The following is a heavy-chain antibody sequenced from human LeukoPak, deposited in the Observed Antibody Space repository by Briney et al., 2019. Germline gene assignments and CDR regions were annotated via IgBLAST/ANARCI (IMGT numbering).Heavy chain of an antibody. CDR3: ARGVPYYDFWSGYPRYYYSMDV. CDR2: INHSGST. D-gene: IGHD3-3*01. J-gene: IGHJ6*02. V-gene: IGHV4-34*01. CDR1: GGSFSGYY. Sequence: SETLSLTCADYGGSFSGYYWSWIRQPPGKGLEWIGEINHSGSTNYNPSLKSRVTISVDTSKNQFSLKLSSVTAADTAVYYCARGVPYYDFWSGYPRYYYSMDVWGQGTTVTVSS.